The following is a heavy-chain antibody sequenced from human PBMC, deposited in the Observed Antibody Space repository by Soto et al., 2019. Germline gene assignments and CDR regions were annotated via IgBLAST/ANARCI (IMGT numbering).Heavy chain of an antibody. Sequence: SVKVSCKASGGTFSSYAISWVRQAPGQGLEWMGGIIPIFGTANYAQKFQGRVTITADESTSTAYMELSSLRSEDTAVYYCARRLAAAGTISYYYGMDVWGQGTTVTVS. CDR3: ARRLAAAGTISYYYGMDV. D-gene: IGHD6-13*01. J-gene: IGHJ6*02. CDR2: IIPIFGTA. CDR1: GGTFSSYA. V-gene: IGHV1-69*13.